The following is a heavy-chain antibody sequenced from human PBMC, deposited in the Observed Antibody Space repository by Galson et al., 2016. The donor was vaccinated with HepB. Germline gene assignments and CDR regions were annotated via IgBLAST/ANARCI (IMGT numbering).Heavy chain of an antibody. J-gene: IGHJ3*02. Sequence: SVKVSCKASGYTFSSYDINWVRQATGQGLEWMGWMNPNSGNTGSAQKFQGRVTMTRNTSISTAYMELSSLRSEDTAVYYCARSDDDFWSGYYFRGYGAFDMWGEGTMVTVSS. D-gene: IGHD3-3*01. CDR2: MNPNSGNT. V-gene: IGHV1-8*01. CDR3: ARSDDDFWSGYYFRGYGAFDM. CDR1: GYTFSSYD.